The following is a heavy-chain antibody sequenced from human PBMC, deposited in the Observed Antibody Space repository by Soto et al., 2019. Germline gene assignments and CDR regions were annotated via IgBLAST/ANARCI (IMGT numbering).Heavy chain of an antibody. CDR2: IYYSGSN. Sequence: SETLSLTCTVSVGSFSSDNYYWTWIRQPPGKGLEWIGYIYYSGSNNYNPSLKSRVTISVDTSKNQFSLKLSSVTAADTAVYYCARDCMVTYYYYLMDVWGQGTTVTVSS. CDR3: ARDCMVTYYYYLMDV. D-gene: IGHD5-18*01. V-gene: IGHV4-61*01. J-gene: IGHJ6*02. CDR1: VGSFSSDNYY.